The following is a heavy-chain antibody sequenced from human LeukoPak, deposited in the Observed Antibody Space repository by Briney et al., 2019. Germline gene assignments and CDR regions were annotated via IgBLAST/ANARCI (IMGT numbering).Heavy chain of an antibody. CDR1: GGSISSGGYY. Sequence: SETLSLTCTVSGGSISSGGYYWSWIRQPPGKGLEWIGYIYHSGSTYYNPSLKSRVTISVDRSKNQFSLKLSSVTAADTAVYYCARASAYPTWFDPWGQGTLVTVSS. V-gene: IGHV4-30-2*01. CDR3: ARASAYPTWFDP. J-gene: IGHJ5*02. D-gene: IGHD3-3*01. CDR2: IYHSGST.